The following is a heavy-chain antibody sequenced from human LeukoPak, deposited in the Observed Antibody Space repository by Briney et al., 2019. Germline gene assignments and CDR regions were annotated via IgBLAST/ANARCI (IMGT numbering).Heavy chain of an antibody. V-gene: IGHV3-21*01. CDR2: ISSSSSYI. CDR1: GFTFSSYG. CDR3: ARARNRGILTGYHLDY. D-gene: IGHD3-9*01. Sequence: NPGGSLRLSCAASGFTFSSYGMHWVRQAPGKGLEWVSSISSSSSYIYYADSVKGRFTISRDNAKNSLYLQMNSLRAEDTAVYYCARARNRGILTGYHLDYWGQGTLVTVSS. J-gene: IGHJ4*02.